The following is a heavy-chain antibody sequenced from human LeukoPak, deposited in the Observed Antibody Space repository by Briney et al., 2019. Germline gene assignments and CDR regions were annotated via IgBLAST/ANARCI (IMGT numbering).Heavy chain of an antibody. CDR1: GFTFSSYA. D-gene: IGHD5-18*01. CDR3: AKGGEYSYGTYYYYYYGMDV. V-gene: IGHV3-23*01. CDR2: ISGSGGST. Sequence: GGSLRLFCAASGFTFSSYAMSWVRQAPGKGLEWVSAISGSGGSTYYADSVKGRFTISRDNSKNTLYLQMNSLRAEDTAVYYCAKGGEYSYGTYYYYYYGMDVCGQGTTVPVSS. J-gene: IGHJ6*02.